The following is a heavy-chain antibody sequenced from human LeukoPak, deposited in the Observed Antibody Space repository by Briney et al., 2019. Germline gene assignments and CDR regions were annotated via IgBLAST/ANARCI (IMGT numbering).Heavy chain of an antibody. CDR3: ARVPKGSTSCCLDY. J-gene: IGHJ4*02. CDR2: MNPNSGNT. V-gene: IGHV1-8*03. CDR1: GYTFTSYD. Sequence: ASVNVSCKASGYTFTSYDINWVRQATGQGLEWMGWMNPNSGNTGYAQKFQGRVTITRNTSISTAYMELSSLRSEDTAVYYCARVPKGSTSCCLDYWGQGTLVTVSS. D-gene: IGHD2-2*01.